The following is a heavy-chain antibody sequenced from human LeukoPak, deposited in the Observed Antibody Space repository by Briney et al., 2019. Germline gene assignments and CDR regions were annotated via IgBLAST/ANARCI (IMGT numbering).Heavy chain of an antibody. CDR1: GGSISSYY. V-gene: IGHV4-59*01. D-gene: IGHD3-10*01. CDR3: ATGRVYYGSEN. Sequence: SETLSLTCTVSGGSISSYYWSWIRQPPGKGLEWIGYIYYSGSTNYNPSLKSRVTISLDTSNNQFSLKLNSVTAADTAVYYCATGRVYYGSENWGQGTLVTVSS. J-gene: IGHJ4*02. CDR2: IYYSGST.